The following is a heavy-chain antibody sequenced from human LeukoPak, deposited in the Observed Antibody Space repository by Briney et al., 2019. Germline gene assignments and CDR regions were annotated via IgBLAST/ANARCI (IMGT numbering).Heavy chain of an antibody. CDR1: GFTFSSYA. Sequence: GRSLRLSCAASGFTFSSYAMHWVRQAPGKGLEWVALISSDGNTKYHADSVKGRFTISTDNSKNTLFLQMNSLRAEDTAVYYCARVSIFGVVIPPDFWGQGTLVTVSS. J-gene: IGHJ4*02. CDR3: ARVSIFGVVIPPDF. V-gene: IGHV3-30*01. CDR2: ISSDGNTK. D-gene: IGHD3-3*02.